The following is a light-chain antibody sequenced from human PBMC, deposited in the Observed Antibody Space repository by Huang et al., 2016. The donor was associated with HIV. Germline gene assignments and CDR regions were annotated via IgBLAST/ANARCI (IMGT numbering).Light chain of an antibody. V-gene: IGKV2-28*01. CDR1: QSLLRSNEYNS. CDR3: MQTLQTPWT. J-gene: IGKJ1*01. Sequence: DIVMTQSPLSLPVTPGEPASISCRSSQSLLRSNEYNSLDWYLQKPGQSPQLLIYSVSNRASGVPDRISGSGSGTDFTLKISRVEAEDVGVYYCMQTLQTPWTFGQGTKVEIK. CDR2: SVS.